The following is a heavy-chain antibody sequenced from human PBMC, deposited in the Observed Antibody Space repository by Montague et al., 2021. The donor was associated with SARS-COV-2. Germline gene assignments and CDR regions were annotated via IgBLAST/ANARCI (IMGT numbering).Heavy chain of an antibody. J-gene: IGHJ4*02. CDR2: IYYSGST. Sequence: TLSLTCTVSGGSISSGGYYWSWIRQHPEKGLEWIGYIYYSGSTYYNPSLKSRVTISVDTSKNQFSLKLSSVTAADTAVYYCARGGTIFGVVIRPLDYWGQGTLVTVSS. V-gene: IGHV4-31*03. CDR1: GGSISSGGYY. D-gene: IGHD3-3*01. CDR3: ARGGTIFGVVIRPLDY.